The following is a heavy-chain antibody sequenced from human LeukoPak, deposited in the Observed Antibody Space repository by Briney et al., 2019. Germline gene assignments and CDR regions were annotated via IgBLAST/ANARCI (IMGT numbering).Heavy chain of an antibody. CDR3: ARISSSNWYNERGAFDV. J-gene: IGHJ3*01. V-gene: IGHV4-34*01. CDR1: GGSFSGYY. D-gene: IGHD6-13*01. CDR2: INHSGST. Sequence: PSETLSLTCAVYGGSFSGYYWTWIRQPPGKGLEWIAEINHSGSTYYNPSLKSRVTISVDTSKNQFSLKLSSVTAADTAVYYCARISSSNWYNERGAFDVWGQGTMVTVSS.